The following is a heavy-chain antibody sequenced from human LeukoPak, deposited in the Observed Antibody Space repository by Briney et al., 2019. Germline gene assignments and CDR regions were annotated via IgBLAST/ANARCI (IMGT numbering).Heavy chain of an antibody. D-gene: IGHD6-13*01. Sequence: GSLRLSCAASGFPFSSYWMSWVRQAPGKGLEWVANIKQDGSEKYYVDSVKGRFTISRDNAKNSLYLQMNSLRAEDTAVYYCARYWLSSSWYGWFDPLGQGTLVTVSS. CDR2: IKQDGSEK. CDR1: GFPFSSYW. CDR3: ARYWLSSSWYGWFDP. V-gene: IGHV3-7*01. J-gene: IGHJ5*02.